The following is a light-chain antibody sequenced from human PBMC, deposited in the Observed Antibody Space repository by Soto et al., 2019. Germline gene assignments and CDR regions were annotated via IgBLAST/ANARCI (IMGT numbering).Light chain of an antibody. CDR3: QQRSNWPGT. J-gene: IGKJ2*01. CDR1: QSVSSY. CDR2: DAS. V-gene: IGKV3-11*01. Sequence: EIVLTQSPATLSLSPGERATLSCRASQSVSSYLAWYQQKPGQAPRLLIYDASNRATGIPARFSGSGSGTDFTLTISSLEPEDFAVYYCQQRSNWPGTFGQGTKREIK.